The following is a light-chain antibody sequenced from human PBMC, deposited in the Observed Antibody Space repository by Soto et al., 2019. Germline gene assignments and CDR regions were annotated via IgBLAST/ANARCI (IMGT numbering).Light chain of an antibody. Sequence: SLSASLGDRVTITCRASQSFSTYLAWYQQKPGKVPKLLISGISTLQSGVPSRFSGSGYGTEFTLTISNLQPEDVATYYCQKYNTAPLTFGGGTKVDIK. V-gene: IGKV1-27*01. CDR2: GIS. CDR1: QSFSTY. CDR3: QKYNTAPLT. J-gene: IGKJ4*01.